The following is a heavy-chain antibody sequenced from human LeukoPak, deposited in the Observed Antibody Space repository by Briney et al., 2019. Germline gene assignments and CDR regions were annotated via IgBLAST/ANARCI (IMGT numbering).Heavy chain of an antibody. J-gene: IGHJ6*03. V-gene: IGHV4-4*07. Sequence: SETLSLTCTVSGGSISSYYWSWIRQPAGKGLEWIGRIYTSGSTNYNPSLKSRVTMSVDTSKNQFSPKLSSVTAADTAVYYCARSYNWNYYYYYMDVWGKGTTVTVSS. CDR2: IYTSGST. CDR1: GGSISSYY. CDR3: ARSYNWNYYYYYMDV. D-gene: IGHD1-20*01.